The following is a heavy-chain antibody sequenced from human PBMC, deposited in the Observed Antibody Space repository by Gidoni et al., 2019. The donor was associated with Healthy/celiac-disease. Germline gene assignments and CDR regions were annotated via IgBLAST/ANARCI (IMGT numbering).Heavy chain of an antibody. CDR1: GFTFSRYA. J-gene: IGHJ5*02. V-gene: IGHV3-23*01. CDR2: ISGSGGST. CDR3: AKDALRWSSSPMNWFDP. D-gene: IGHD6-13*01. Sequence: EVQLLESGGGLVQPGGSLRLSCAASGFTFSRYAMSWVRQAPGKGLEWVSAISGSGGSTYYADSVKGRCTISRDNAKNTLYLQMNSLRAEDTAVYYCAKDALRWSSSPMNWFDPWGQGTLVTVSS.